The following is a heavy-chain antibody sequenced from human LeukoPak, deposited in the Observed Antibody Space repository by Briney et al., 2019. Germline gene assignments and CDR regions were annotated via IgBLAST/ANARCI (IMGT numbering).Heavy chain of an antibody. Sequence: PSETLSLTCAVYGGSLSGYYWSWIRQPPGKGLEWIGEINHSGSTNYNPSLKSRVTISVDTSKNRFSLKLSSVTAADTAVYYCARGRDYGDYPYYFDYWGQGTLVTVSS. J-gene: IGHJ4*02. CDR3: ARGRDYGDYPYYFDY. CDR2: INHSGST. CDR1: GGSLSGYY. D-gene: IGHD4-17*01. V-gene: IGHV4-34*01.